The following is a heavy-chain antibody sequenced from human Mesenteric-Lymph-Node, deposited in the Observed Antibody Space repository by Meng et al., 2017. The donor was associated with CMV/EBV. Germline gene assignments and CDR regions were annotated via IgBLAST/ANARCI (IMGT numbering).Heavy chain of an antibody. D-gene: IGHD6-19*01. J-gene: IGHJ4*02. V-gene: IGHV3-23*01. CDR3: AKEQSVAGSSDY. CDR2: ISGSGGTT. CDR1: GFTFSSYG. Sequence: GGSLRLSCAASGFTFSSYGMSWVRQAPGKGLDWVSVISGSGGTTFYADSVKGRFTISRDNSKNTLYLQMNSLRVEDTAIYYCAKEQSVAGSSDYWGQGTLVTVSS.